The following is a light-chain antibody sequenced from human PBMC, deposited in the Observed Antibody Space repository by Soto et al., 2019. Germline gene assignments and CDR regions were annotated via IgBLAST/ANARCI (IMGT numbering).Light chain of an antibody. CDR1: SGHSTYA. CDR2: LNSDGSH. V-gene: IGLV4-69*01. CDR3: QTWGTGIRV. Sequence: QSVLTQSPSASASLGASVKLTCTLSSGHSTYAIAWHQQQPEKGPRFLMRLNSDGSHTKGDGIPDRFSGSSSGAERYLTIPSLQSEDEADYYCQTWGTGIRVFGGGTKLPVL. J-gene: IGLJ3*02.